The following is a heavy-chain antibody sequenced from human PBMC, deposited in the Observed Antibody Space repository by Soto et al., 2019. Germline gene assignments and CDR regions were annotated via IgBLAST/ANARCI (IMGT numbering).Heavy chain of an antibody. CDR1: GFTFGASA. D-gene: IGHD2-8*02. CDR2: IGSRGETYAT. CDR3: AKIALVGSFGFELARDY. Sequence: GGSLRLSCSASGFTFGASALQWVRQASGKGLEWLGRIGSRGETYATTYAASVKGRFTISRDDSKKTAYLQMNRLRTEDIGIYYCAKIALVGSFGFELARDYWGQGILVTVSS. J-gene: IGHJ4*02. V-gene: IGHV3-73*01.